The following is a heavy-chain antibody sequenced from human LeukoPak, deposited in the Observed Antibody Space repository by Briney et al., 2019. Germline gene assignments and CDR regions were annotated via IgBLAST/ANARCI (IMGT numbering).Heavy chain of an antibody. Sequence: GGSLRLSCAASGFTFSSYWMSWVRQAPGKGLQWVAHIKEDGSEKYYVDSVKGRFTISRDNAKGSLYLQMNSLRAEDTAVYYCTIWSSGWEFDYWGQGTLVSVSS. CDR3: TIWSSGWEFDY. J-gene: IGHJ4*02. CDR1: GFTFSSYW. D-gene: IGHD6-19*01. V-gene: IGHV3-7*05. CDR2: IKEDGSEK.